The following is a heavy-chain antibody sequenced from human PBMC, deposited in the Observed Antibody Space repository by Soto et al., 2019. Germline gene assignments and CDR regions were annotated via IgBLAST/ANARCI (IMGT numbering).Heavy chain of an antibody. V-gene: IGHV3-74*01. J-gene: IGHJ6*02. CDR2: INSDGSST. Sequence: GESLKISCAASGFTFSSYWMHWVRQAPGKGLVWVSRINSDGSSTSYADSVKGRFTISRDNAKNTLYLQMNSLRAEDTAVYYCAREDYSNYHYYGMDVWGQGTTVTVSS. CDR1: GFTFSSYW. CDR3: AREDYSNYHYYGMDV. D-gene: IGHD4-4*01.